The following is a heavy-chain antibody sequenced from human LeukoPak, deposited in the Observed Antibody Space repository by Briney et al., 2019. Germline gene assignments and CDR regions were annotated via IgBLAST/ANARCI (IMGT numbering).Heavy chain of an antibody. V-gene: IGHV3-66*01. Sequence: GGSLRLSCAASGFTFSSYAMSWVRQAPGKGLEWVSVLYSGGATYYADSVKGRFTISRDNSKNIVFLQMNDLRTEDTAFYYCTRDSANYHFAYWGQGALVTVSS. J-gene: IGHJ4*02. D-gene: IGHD4/OR15-4a*01. CDR2: LYSGGAT. CDR3: TRDSANYHFAY. CDR1: GFTFSSYA.